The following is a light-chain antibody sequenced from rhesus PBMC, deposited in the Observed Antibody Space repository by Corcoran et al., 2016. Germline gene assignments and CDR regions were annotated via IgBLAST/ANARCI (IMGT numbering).Light chain of an antibody. CDR1: QSVSSY. Sequence: EIVMTQSPATLSLSPGERATLSCRASQSVSSYLAWYQQKPGQAPRLLIYGASSRAPGIPDRFSGSGSGTDFTLTISSLEPEDFAVYYCQETTNLFTFGPGTKLDIK. CDR3: QETTNLFT. V-gene: IGKV3-31*02. CDR2: GAS. J-gene: IGKJ3*01.